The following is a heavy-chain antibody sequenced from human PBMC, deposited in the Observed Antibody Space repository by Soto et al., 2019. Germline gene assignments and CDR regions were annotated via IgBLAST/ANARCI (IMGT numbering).Heavy chain of an antibody. CDR2: IDPSDSYT. CDR1: GYSFTSYW. CDR3: ARVGAVYPARDYSDMDV. J-gene: IGHJ6*02. V-gene: IGHV5-10-1*01. Sequence: PGESLKISCKGSGYSFTSYWISWVRQMPGKGLEWMGRIDPSDSYTNYSPSFQGHVTISADKSISTAYLQWSSLKASDTAMYYCARVGAVYPARDYSDMDVWGQGTAVTVAS. D-gene: IGHD1-26*01.